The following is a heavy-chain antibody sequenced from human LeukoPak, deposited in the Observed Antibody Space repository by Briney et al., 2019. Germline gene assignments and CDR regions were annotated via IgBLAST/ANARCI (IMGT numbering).Heavy chain of an antibody. CDR1: EFTVSNHF. CDR3: ARSPRHDSDYYYYYMDV. CDR2: IFSGGGI. D-gene: IGHD6-6*01. Sequence: GGSLRLSCTTSEFTVSNHFMTWVRQAPGKGLEWVSLIFSGGGINYADSVKGRFTISRNNSKNTVFLQMNSLRVEDTAVYYCARSPRHDSDYYYYYMDVWGRGTTVTVPS. V-gene: IGHV3-66*02. J-gene: IGHJ6*03.